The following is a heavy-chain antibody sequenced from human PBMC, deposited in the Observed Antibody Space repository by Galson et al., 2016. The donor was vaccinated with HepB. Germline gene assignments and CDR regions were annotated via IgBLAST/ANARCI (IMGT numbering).Heavy chain of an antibody. D-gene: IGHD6-19*01. CDR3: TRSDGQRLANDALDI. Sequence: SLRLSCAASGFSFTTYSMNWVRQAPGKGLEWVSYISDSSTHIYYAGSVKGRFTISRDSAKNSLYLQMNSLRDEDTAVYYCTRSDGQRLANDALDIWGQGTVVSVFS. CDR1: GFSFTTYS. CDR2: ISDSSTHI. V-gene: IGHV3-48*02. J-gene: IGHJ3*02.